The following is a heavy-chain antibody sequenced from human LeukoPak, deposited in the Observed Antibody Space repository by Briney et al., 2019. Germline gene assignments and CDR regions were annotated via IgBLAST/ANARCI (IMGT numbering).Heavy chain of an antibody. CDR3: ARDLRLAY. D-gene: IGHD4-17*01. V-gene: IGHV4-59*01. J-gene: IGHJ4*02. CDR2: IYYSGST. Sequence: SETLSLTCTVSGGSISGYFWNWIRQSPGKGLEWIGYIYYSGSTKYNPSLKSRVSISVDMSKNQFSLKLSSVTAADTAVYFCARDLRLAYWGQGTLVTVFS. CDR1: GGSISGYF.